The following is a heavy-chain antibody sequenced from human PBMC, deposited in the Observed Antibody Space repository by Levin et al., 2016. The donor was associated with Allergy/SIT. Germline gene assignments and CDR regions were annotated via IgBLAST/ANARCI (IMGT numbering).Heavy chain of an antibody. Sequence: GGSLRLSCAASGFTFSSYAMSWVRQAPGKGLEWVSAISASDSTIYYADSVKGRFTISRDNSKNTLYLQMNSLRAEDTALYYCAKVKTWQWLDFDYWGQGTLVTVSS. CDR2: ISASDSTI. D-gene: IGHD6-19*01. J-gene: IGHJ4*02. CDR3: AKVKTWQWLDFDY. CDR1: GFTFSSYA. V-gene: IGHV3-23*01.